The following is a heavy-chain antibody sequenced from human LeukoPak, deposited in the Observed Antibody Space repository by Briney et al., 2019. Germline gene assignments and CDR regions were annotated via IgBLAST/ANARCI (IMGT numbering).Heavy chain of an antibody. J-gene: IGHJ4*02. CDR1: GFRFSSYA. CDR2: IGGSGGRT. D-gene: IGHD3-22*01. Sequence: GGSLRLSCAASGFRFSSYAMTWVRQAPGKGLEWVSGIGGSGGRTYYADFVKGRFTISRDASKNTLYLQMNSLRAEDTADYFCAKLYDSGGYWRSDTFDYWGQGTLVTVSS. V-gene: IGHV3-23*01. CDR3: AKLYDSGGYWRSDTFDY.